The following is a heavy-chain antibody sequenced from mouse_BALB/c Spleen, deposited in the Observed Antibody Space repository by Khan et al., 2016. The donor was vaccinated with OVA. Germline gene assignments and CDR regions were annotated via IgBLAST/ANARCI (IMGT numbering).Heavy chain of an antibody. J-gene: IGHJ3*01. Sequence: QVQLQQSGPELVKPGASVRISCKASGYIFTSYYIHWVKQRPGQGLDWIGWIFPGNVSPEYNERFKDKATLTADTSSSTAYMQLSSLTSEDSADYFCARAGYGSFAFWGQGTLVTVSA. CDR3: ARAGYGSFAF. V-gene: IGHV1S56*01. CDR2: IFPGNVSP. CDR1: GYIFTSYY. D-gene: IGHD2-2*01.